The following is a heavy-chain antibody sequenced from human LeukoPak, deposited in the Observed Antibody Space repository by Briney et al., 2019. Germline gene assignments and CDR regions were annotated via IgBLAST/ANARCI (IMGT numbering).Heavy chain of an antibody. CDR3: ARDLPYSSSWESIDY. Sequence: SGNSFISFAISWVRQAPGQGLEWMGWISAYNGNTNYAQKIQGRVTMTTDTSTSTAYMELRSLRSDDTAVYYCARDLPYSSSWESIDYWGQGTLVTVSS. J-gene: IGHJ4*02. V-gene: IGHV1-18*01. D-gene: IGHD6-13*01. CDR1: GNSFISFA. CDR2: ISAYNGNT.